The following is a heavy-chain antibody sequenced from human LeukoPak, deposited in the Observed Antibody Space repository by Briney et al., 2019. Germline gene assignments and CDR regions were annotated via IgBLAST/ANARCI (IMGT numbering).Heavy chain of an antibody. D-gene: IGHD2-2*01. J-gene: IGHJ5*02. Sequence: SETLSLTCAVYGGSFSGYYWSWIRQPPGKGLEWIGEINHSGSTNYNPSLKSRVTISVDTSKNQFSLKLSSVTAADTAVYYCARGSIQLLRRSGWFDPWGQGTLVTVSS. CDR3: ARGSIQLLRRSGWFDP. CDR1: GGSFSGYY. CDR2: INHSGST. V-gene: IGHV4-34*01.